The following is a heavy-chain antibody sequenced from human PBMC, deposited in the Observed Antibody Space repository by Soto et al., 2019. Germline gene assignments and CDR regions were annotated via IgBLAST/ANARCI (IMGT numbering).Heavy chain of an antibody. CDR3: ARTRSAWSDFHYYSLDV. CDR1: GFTFNSYG. J-gene: IGHJ6*02. Sequence: GGSLRLSCAASGFTFNSYGMHWVRQGPGNGLEWVAFISYDSTKTYYADSVKGRFTISRDNSNSALYVQMNSLTGEDTAVYYCARTRSAWSDFHYYSLDVWGQGTTVTSP. V-gene: IGHV3-30*03. D-gene: IGHD1-26*01. CDR2: ISYDSTKT.